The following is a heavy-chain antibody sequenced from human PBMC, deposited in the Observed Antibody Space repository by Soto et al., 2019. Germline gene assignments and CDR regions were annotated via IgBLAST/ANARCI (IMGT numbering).Heavy chain of an antibody. J-gene: IGHJ5*02. CDR3: AKDSGESLVIHPYNWFDP. CDR2: ISGSGGST. Sequence: EAQLLESGGGLVQPGGSLRLSCAASGFTFSSYAMSWVRQAPGQGLEWVSAISGSGGSTYYADPVKGRVTISRDNSKNTLYLQMNGLRAEDTAVDYCAKDSGESLVIHPYNWFDPWGQGTLVTVSS. V-gene: IGHV3-23*01. D-gene: IGHD3-9*01. CDR1: GFTFSSYA.